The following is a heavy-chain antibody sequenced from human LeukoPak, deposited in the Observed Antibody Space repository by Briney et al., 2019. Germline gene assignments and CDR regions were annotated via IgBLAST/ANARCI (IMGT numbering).Heavy chain of an antibody. CDR1: GFTVXXXX. J-gene: IGHJ4*02. V-gene: IGHV3-53*01. CDR3: ARKAAVGTSFDY. D-gene: IGHD6-13*01. CDR2: IYISGDT. Sequence: QSGGSLRLSXAASGFTVXXXXXXXVRQXPGKXXXWVSLIYISGDTYYXXXVKGXFTXXRXXSKNTVDLQMNSLRAEDTAVYYCARKAAVGTSFDYWGQGTLVTVSS.